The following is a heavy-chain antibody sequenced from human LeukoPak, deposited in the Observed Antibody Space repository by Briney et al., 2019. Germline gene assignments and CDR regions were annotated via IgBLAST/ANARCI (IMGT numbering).Heavy chain of an antibody. CDR1: GYTFTGYY. CDR3: ARTWFGELLVSNWFDP. J-gene: IGHJ5*02. CDR2: IIPIFGTA. Sequence: SVKVSCXASGYTFTGYYMHWVRQAPGQGLEWMGGIIPIFGTANYAQKFQGRVTITADESTSTAYMELSSLRSEDTAVYYCARTWFGELLVSNWFDPWGQGTLVTVSS. D-gene: IGHD3-10*01. V-gene: IGHV1-69*13.